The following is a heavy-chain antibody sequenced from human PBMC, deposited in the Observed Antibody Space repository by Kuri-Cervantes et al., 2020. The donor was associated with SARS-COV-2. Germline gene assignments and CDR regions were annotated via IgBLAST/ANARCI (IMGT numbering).Heavy chain of an antibody. CDR3: ARSRGGSYHGGFDY. D-gene: IGHD1-26*01. CDR1: GFTFSSYA. J-gene: IGHJ4*02. Sequence: LSLTCAASGFTFSSYAMHWVRQAPGKGLEWVAFIRYDGSNKYYADSVKGRFAISRDNSKNTLYLQMNSLRAEDTAVYYCARSRGGSYHGGFDYWGQGTLVTVSS. CDR2: IRYDGSNK. V-gene: IGHV3-30*02.